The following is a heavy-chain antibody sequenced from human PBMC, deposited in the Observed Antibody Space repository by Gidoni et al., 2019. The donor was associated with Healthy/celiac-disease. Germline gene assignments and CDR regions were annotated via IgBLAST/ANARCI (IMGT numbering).Heavy chain of an antibody. CDR1: GFTLSSYA. J-gene: IGHJ4*02. Sequence: EVQLLESGGGVVQPGGSLRLSCAASGFTLSSYAMSWVRQAPGKGLEWVSAISGSGGSTYYADSVKGRFTISRDNSKNTLYLQMNSLRAEDTAVYYCAKMSTVTTFHFDYWGQGTLVTVSS. CDR3: AKMSTVTTFHFDY. D-gene: IGHD4-17*01. V-gene: IGHV3-23*01. CDR2: ISGSGGST.